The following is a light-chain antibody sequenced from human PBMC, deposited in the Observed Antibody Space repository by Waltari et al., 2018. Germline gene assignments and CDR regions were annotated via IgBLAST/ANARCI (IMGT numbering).Light chain of an antibody. CDR1: QSLVHSDGNAY. CDR3: MQVTHWPHT. V-gene: IGKV2-30*02. J-gene: IGKJ2*01. Sequence: VVMTQSPLSLPGTLGQPASISCRSSQSLVHSDGNAYLEWFQQRPGQSPRRLISKVSNRDSGVPDRFSGSGSGTDFTLKISRVEAEDVGLYYCMQVTHWPHTFGQGTSLEI. CDR2: KVS.